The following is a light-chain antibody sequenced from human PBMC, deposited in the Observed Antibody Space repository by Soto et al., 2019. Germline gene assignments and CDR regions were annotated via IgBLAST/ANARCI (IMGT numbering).Light chain of an antibody. CDR2: WAS. CDR3: QQYYSTPLT. J-gene: IGKJ4*01. Sequence: DIVMTQSPDSLAVSLGERATINCKSSQSVLYSSNNKNYLAWYQQLPGQPPKLLIYWASTRESGVPDRFSGSGSGTDFTLTISSLQAEDVAVYYCQQYYSTPLTLGGGTKVEIK. V-gene: IGKV4-1*01. CDR1: QSVLYSSNNKNY.